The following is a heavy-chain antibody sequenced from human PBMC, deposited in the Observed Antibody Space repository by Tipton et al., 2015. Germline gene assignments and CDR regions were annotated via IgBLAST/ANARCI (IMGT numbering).Heavy chain of an antibody. CDR3: ARDLVRGGIDY. D-gene: IGHD3-10*01. CDR2: MSYSGST. CDR1: GGSVSRGGYF. V-gene: IGHV4-31*03. J-gene: IGHJ4*02. Sequence: LRLSCTVSGGSVSRGGYFWTWIRQHPGKGLEWIGYMSYSGSTFYNPSLTRRVGISIDTSKNQFSLKLASVTAADAAVYYCARDLVRGGIDYWGQGTLVTVSS.